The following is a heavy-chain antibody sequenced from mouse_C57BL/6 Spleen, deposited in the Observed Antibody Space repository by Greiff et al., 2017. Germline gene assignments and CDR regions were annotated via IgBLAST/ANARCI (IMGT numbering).Heavy chain of an antibody. V-gene: IGHV1-59*01. J-gene: IGHJ2*01. Sequence: QVQLQQPGAELVSPGTSVKLSCKASGYTFTSYWMHWVKQRPGQGLEWIGVIDPSDSYTNYNQKFKGKATLTVDTSSSTAYMQLSSLTSEDSAVYYCARAGTDFDYWGQGTTLTVSS. CDR3: ARAGTDFDY. CDR1: GYTFTSYW. D-gene: IGHD3-3*01. CDR2: IDPSDSYT.